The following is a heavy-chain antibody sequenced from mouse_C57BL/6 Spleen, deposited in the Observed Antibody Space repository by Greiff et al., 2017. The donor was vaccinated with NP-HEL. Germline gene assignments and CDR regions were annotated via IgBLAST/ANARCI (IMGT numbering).Heavy chain of an antibody. Sequence: QVQLQQSGAELMKPGASVKLSCQATGYTFTGYWIEWVKQMPGPGLEWIGEILPGSGSTNYNVKFKGKATFTADTSSNTAYRQLSSLTTEDSAIYYCARYITTVVATDYWGQGTTLTVSS. D-gene: IGHD1-1*01. CDR3: ARYITTVVATDY. V-gene: IGHV1-9*01. J-gene: IGHJ2*01. CDR1: GYTFTGYW. CDR2: ILPGSGST.